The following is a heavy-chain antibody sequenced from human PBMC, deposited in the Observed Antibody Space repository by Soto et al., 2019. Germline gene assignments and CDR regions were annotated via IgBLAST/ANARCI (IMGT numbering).Heavy chain of an antibody. CDR3: ARVKWFGESGFDY. J-gene: IGHJ4*02. D-gene: IGHD3-10*01. CDR2: IYYTGYT. V-gene: IGHV4-59*01. CDR1: GGSISSYY. Sequence: SETLSLTCTVSGGSISSYYWSWIRQPPGKGLEWIGYIYYTGYTNYNPSLKSRVTISVDTSKNQFSLNVSSVTAADTAVYYCARVKWFGESGFDYWGQGTLVTVSS.